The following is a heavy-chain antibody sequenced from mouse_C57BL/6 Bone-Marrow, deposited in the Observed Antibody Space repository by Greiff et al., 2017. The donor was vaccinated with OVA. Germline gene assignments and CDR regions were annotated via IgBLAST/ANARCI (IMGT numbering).Heavy chain of an antibody. CDR2: IYPGDGDT. V-gene: IGHV1-82*01. Sequence: VKLQESGPELVKPGASVKISCKASGYAFSSSWMNWVKQRPGKGLEWIGRIYPGDGDTNYNGKFKGKATLTADKSSSTAYMQLSSLTSEDSAVYFCARHEDGDYASYFDYWGQGTTLTVSS. J-gene: IGHJ2*01. CDR1: GYAFSSSW. D-gene: IGHD2-13*01. CDR3: ARHEDGDYASYFDY.